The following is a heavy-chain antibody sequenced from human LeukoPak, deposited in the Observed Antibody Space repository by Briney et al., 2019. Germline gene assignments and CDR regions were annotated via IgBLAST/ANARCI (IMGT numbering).Heavy chain of an antibody. J-gene: IGHJ5*02. Sequence: SETLSLTCTVSGGSISSYYWSWIRQPAGKGLEWIGRIYTSGSTNYNPSLKSRVTMSVDTSKNQFSLKLSSVTAADTAVYYCARGRRKGYCSGGSCYGQRYNWFDPWGQGTLVTVSS. V-gene: IGHV4-4*07. CDR2: IYTSGST. D-gene: IGHD2-15*01. CDR3: ARGRRKGYCSGGSCYGQRYNWFDP. CDR1: GGSISSYY.